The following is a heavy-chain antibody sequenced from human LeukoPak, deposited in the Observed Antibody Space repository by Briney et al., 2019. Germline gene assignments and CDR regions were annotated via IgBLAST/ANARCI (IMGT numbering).Heavy chain of an antibody. CDR3: ARDRRAVAGSGFDY. D-gene: IGHD6-19*01. V-gene: IGHV1-18*01. CDR1: GYTFTSYG. CDR2: ISAYNGNT. J-gene: IGHJ4*02. Sequence: GASVKVSCKASGYTFTSYGISWVRQAPGQGLEWMGWISAYNGNTNYAQKLQGRVTMTTDTSTCTAYMELRSLRSDDTAVYYCARDRRAVAGSGFDYWGQGTLVTVSS.